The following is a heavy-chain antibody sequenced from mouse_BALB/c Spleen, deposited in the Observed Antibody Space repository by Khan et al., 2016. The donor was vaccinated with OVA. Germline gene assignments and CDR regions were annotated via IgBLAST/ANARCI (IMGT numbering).Heavy chain of an antibody. CDR2: INPHIGET. V-gene: IGHV1-20*02. D-gene: IGHD1-1*01. CDR3: ARKNGSDFDY. CDR1: GYSFTGYF. Sequence: VQLKESGPELVQPGASVKISCKASGYSFTGYFMNWVMQSHGKSLEWIGRINPHIGETFYNQKFKGKAILTVDESSSTVHMALRSLASEDSAVYYCARKNGSDFDYWGQGTTLTVSS. J-gene: IGHJ2*01.